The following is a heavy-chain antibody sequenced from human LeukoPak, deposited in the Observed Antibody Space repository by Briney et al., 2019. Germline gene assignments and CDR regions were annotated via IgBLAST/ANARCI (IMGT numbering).Heavy chain of an antibody. CDR2: INPSGGST. CDR1: GYTFTSYY. D-gene: IGHD6-13*01. V-gene: IGHV1-46*01. J-gene: IGHJ6*02. Sequence: GASVKVSCKASGYTFTSYYMHWVQQAPGQGLEWMGIINPSGGSTSYAQKFQGRVTMTRDTSTSTVYMELGSLRSEDTAVYYCARRLIAAAGPLDVWGQGTTVTVSS. CDR3: ARRLIAAAGPLDV.